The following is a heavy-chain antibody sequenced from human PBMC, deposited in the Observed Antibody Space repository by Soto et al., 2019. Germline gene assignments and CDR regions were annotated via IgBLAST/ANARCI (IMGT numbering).Heavy chain of an antibody. Sequence: SETLPLTCTVSGGYISSYYWSWIRQPPGKGLEWIGTIYYSGSTYYNPSLKSRVTISVDTSKNQFSLKLSSVTAADTAVYYCARQFSVYGDYGRYFDFWGQGTLVTVSS. CDR1: GGYISSYY. CDR2: IYYSGST. CDR3: ARQFSVYGDYGRYFDF. J-gene: IGHJ4*02. V-gene: IGHV4-39*01. D-gene: IGHD4-17*01.